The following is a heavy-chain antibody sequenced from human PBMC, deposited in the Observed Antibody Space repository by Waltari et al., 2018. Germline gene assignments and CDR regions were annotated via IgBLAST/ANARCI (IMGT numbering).Heavy chain of an antibody. CDR2: LYYSGST. CDR1: GGSISSGGYY. V-gene: IGHV4-31*01. Sequence: QVQLQESGPGLVKPSQTLSLTCTVSGGSISSGGYYWRWIRQPPGKGLEWIGYLYYSGSTYYNPSLKSLVTISVDTSKNQFSLKLSSVTAADTAVYYCARATEDDYGGPYFDYWGQGTLVTVSS. J-gene: IGHJ4*02. CDR3: ARATEDDYGGPYFDY. D-gene: IGHD4-17*01.